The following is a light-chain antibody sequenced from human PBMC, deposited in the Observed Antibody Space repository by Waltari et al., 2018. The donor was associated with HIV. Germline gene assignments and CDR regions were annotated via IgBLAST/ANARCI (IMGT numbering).Light chain of an antibody. V-gene: IGLV2-8*01. Sequence: QSALTQPPSASGSPGQSVTLSCTGTSSDVGGYNYVSWHQQHPGKAPKLMIYDVIKGPSGVPYRFSGSKSGTTASLTVSGLQPEDEADYYCSSHAGSKVVFGGGTRLTVL. J-gene: IGLJ2*01. CDR3: SSHAGSKVV. CDR1: SSDVGGYNY. CDR2: DVI.